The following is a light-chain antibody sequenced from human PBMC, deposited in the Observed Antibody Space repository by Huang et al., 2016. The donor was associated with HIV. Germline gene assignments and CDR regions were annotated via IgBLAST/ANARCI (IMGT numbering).Light chain of an antibody. Sequence: DIQMTQSPSSLSASVADRVTITCRASQSISSYFIWYQQKPGKAPKLLIYGASLLQIGVPSRFSGSGSRTDFTLTISSVQPEDLATYYCQQSYNTPWTFGQGTKVEIK. CDR3: QQSYNTPWT. V-gene: IGKV1-39*01. J-gene: IGKJ1*01. CDR1: QSISSY. CDR2: GAS.